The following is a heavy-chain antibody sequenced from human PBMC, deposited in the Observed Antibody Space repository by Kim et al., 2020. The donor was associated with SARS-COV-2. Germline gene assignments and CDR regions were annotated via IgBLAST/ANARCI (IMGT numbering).Heavy chain of an antibody. Sequence: GGSLRLSCAASGFTFSSYGMHWVRQAPGKGLEWVAVIWYDGSNKYYADSVKGRFTISRDNSKNTLYLQMNSLRAEDTAVYYCARAAAPRYGNLVVPAADEENWYFDLWGRGTLVTVSS. CDR3: ARAAAPRYGNLVVPAADEENWYFDL. J-gene: IGHJ2*01. CDR1: GFTFSSYG. V-gene: IGHV3-33*01. CDR2: IWYDGSNK. D-gene: IGHD2-2*01.